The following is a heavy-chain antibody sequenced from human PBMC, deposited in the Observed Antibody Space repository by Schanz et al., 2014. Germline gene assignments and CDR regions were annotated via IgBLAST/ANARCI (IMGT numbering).Heavy chain of an antibody. CDR3: AKGLGTRSNNFDY. J-gene: IGHJ4*02. Sequence: QVQLVESGGGVVQPGGSLRLSCAASGFTFSSFGMHWVRQAPGKGLEWVAFIQNDGSNYYHADSVKGRFTISRDNSKNTLYLQINSLRTEDTAVLYCAKGLGTRSNNFDYWGQGTLVTVSS. CDR2: IQNDGSNY. V-gene: IGHV3-30*02. CDR1: GFTFSSFG. D-gene: IGHD6-13*01.